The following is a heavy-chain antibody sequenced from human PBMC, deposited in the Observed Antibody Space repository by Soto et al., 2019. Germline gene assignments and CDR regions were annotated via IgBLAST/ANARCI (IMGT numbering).Heavy chain of an antibody. CDR3: ASPPGVIVIPGWFDP. J-gene: IGHJ5*02. V-gene: IGHV3-23*01. CDR2: ISGSGGST. D-gene: IGHD3-16*02. Sequence: EVQLLESGGGLVQPGGSLRLSCAASGFTFSSYAMSWVRQAPGKGLEWVSAISGSGGSTYYADSVKGRFTISRDNSKNTLYLQMNSLRAEDTAVYYCASPPGVIVIPGWFDPWGQGTLVTVSS. CDR1: GFTFSSYA.